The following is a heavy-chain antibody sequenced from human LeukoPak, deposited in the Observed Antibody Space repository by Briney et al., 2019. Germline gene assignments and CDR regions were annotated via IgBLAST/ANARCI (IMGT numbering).Heavy chain of an antibody. Sequence: SVKVSCKASGGTFSSYAISWVRQAPGQGLEWMGRIIPIFGTANYAQKFQGRVTITTDESTSTAYMELSSLRSEDTAVYYCAKDLVGATEGYYFDYWGQGTLVTVSS. D-gene: IGHD1-26*01. CDR2: IIPIFGTA. V-gene: IGHV1-69*05. CDR1: GGTFSSYA. J-gene: IGHJ4*02. CDR3: AKDLVGATEGYYFDY.